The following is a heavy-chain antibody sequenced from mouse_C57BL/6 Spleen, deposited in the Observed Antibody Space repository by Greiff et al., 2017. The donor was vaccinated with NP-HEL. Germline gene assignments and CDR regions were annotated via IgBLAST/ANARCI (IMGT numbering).Heavy chain of an antibody. CDR2: ISSGSSTI. CDR1: EFTFSDYG. V-gene: IGHV5-17*01. J-gene: IGHJ4*01. D-gene: IGHD2-5*01. CDR3: AGGIYSNGEDY. Sequence: DVQLVESGGGLVKPGGSLKLSCAASEFTFSDYGMHWVRQAPEKGLEWVAYISSGSSTIYYADTVKGRFTISRDNAKNTLFLQMTSLRSEDTAMYYCAGGIYSNGEDYWGQGTSVTVSS.